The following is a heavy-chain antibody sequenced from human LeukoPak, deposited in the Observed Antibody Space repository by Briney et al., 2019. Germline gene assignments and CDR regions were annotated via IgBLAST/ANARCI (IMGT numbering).Heavy chain of an antibody. CDR1: GFTFSTYW. Sequence: GGSLRLSCAASGFTFSTYWMTWVRQAPEKGLEWVANMKQDGSETYYADSVKGRFTISRDNAKNSLYLQMNSLRAEDTAMYYCARDRRDGYNVLDYWGQGTLVTVSS. CDR2: MKQDGSET. V-gene: IGHV3-7*01. CDR3: ARDRRDGYNVLDY. J-gene: IGHJ4*02. D-gene: IGHD5-24*01.